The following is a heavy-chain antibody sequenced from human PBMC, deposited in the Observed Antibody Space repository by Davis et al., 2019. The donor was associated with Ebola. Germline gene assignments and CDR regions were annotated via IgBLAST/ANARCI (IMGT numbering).Heavy chain of an antibody. CDR1: GYTFTSYA. D-gene: IGHD6-13*01. J-gene: IGHJ4*02. V-gene: IGHV7-4-1*02. Sequence: ASVKVSCKTSGYTFTSYAMNWVRQAPGQGLEWMGWINTRSGKPAYAQGFTGRFVFSLDTSVSTAYLQISNLKAEDTAVYYCARDAGYPGIPAAGTFDFWGQGTLVTVSS. CDR3: ARDAGYPGIPAAGTFDF. CDR2: INTRSGKP.